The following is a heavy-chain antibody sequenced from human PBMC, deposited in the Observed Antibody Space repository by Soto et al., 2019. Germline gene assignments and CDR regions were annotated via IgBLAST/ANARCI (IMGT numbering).Heavy chain of an antibody. J-gene: IGHJ6*02. CDR3: ARATYDSGGSTTFAMDV. CDR1: GYTFSSNA. Sequence: GASVKVSCKASGYTFSSNAIHWVRQAPGQGLEWMGWINGGNGYAKYSQNFQDRVTLTRDASASTTYMELSSLRSEDTAIFYCARATYDSGGSTTFAMDVWGQETTVTVS. V-gene: IGHV1-3*01. D-gene: IGHD3-16*01. CDR2: INGGNGYA.